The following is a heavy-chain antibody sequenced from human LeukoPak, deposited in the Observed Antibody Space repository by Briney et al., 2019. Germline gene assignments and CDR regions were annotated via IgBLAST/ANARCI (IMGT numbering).Heavy chain of an antibody. CDR1: GFTFDDYA. CDR3: AKEPTRYYYDSSAGFAYGHAFDI. CDR2: ISWNSGNI. J-gene: IGHJ3*02. V-gene: IGHV3-9*01. Sequence: PGGSLRLSCAASGFTFDDYAMHWVRQSPGKGLEWVSGISWNSGNIDYADSVKGRFTISRDNAKNSLYLQMNSLRAEDTALYYCAKEPTRYYYDSSAGFAYGHAFDIWGQGTMVTVSS. D-gene: IGHD3-22*01.